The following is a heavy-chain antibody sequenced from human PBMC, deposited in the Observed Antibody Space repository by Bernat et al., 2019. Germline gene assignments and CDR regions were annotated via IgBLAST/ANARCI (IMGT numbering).Heavy chain of an antibody. CDR3: ARDNREVAVAGTTDY. J-gene: IGHJ4*02. CDR2: ISAYNGNT. V-gene: IGHV1-18*01. CDR1: GYTFTSHG. Sequence: QVQLVQSGAEVKNPGASVKVSCKASGYTFTSHGISWVRQAPGQGLEWMGWISAYNGNTNYAQKLQGRATMTADTSTSTAYMELRSLRSDDTAVYYCARDNREVAVAGTTDYWGQGTLVTVSS. D-gene: IGHD6-19*01.